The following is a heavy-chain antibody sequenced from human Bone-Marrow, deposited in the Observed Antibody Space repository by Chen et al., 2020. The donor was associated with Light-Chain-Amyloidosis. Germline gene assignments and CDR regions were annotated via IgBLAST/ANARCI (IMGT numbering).Heavy chain of an antibody. CDR3: ARDHVDSDSSGYYYHGAFDI. Sequence: QVHLQESGPGLVKPSETLSLTCIVSGYSMNDACYWGWFRQTPEKGLEWIGSIYRNGNAHYTPSLKSRVTISIDTSTNHFSLQLNSVTAADTAVYYCARDHVDSDSSGYYYHGAFDIWGQGTVVTVSS. D-gene: IGHD3-22*01. V-gene: IGHV4-38-2*02. CDR1: GYSMNDACY. CDR2: IYRNGNA. J-gene: IGHJ3*02.